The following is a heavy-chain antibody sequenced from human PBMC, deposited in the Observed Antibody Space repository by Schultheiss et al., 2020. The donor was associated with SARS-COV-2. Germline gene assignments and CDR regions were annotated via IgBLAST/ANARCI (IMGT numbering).Heavy chain of an antibody. J-gene: IGHJ3*02. CDR2: IIPIFGTA. V-gene: IGHV1-69*13. CDR1: GGTFSSYA. Sequence: SVKVSCKASGGTFSSYAISWVRQAPGQGLEWMGGIIPIFGTANYAQKFQGRVTITADESTSTAYMELSSLRSDDTAVYYCARARITQLRFASGPDAFDIWGQGTMVTVSS. CDR3: ARARITQLRFASGPDAFDI. D-gene: IGHD3-3*01.